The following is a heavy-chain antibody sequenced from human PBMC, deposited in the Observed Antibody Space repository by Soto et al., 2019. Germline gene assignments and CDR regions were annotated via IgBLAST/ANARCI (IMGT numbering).Heavy chain of an antibody. V-gene: IGHV3-9*01. CDR2: ISWNSGSI. J-gene: IGHJ1*01. CDR1: GFTFDDYA. Sequence: GGSLRLSCAASGFTFDDYAMHWVRQAPGKGLEWVSGISWNSGSIGYADSVKGRFTISRDNAKNSLYLQMNSLRAEDTALYYCAKAGSAAEHFQHWGQGTLVTVSS. CDR3: AKAGSAAEHFQH. D-gene: IGHD3-10*01.